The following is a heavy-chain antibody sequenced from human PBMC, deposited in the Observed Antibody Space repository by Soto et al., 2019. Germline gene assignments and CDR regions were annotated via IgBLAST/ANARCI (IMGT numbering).Heavy chain of an antibody. CDR3: AKDRSGWYYFDY. Sequence: QVQLVESGGGVVQPGRSLRLSCAASGFTFTRSTLHWVRQAPGKGLEWVAIISNDGNNKYYADSVKGRFTISRDNSKNTLYLQMNNLRAEDTGIYHCAKDRSGWYYFDYWGQGTLVTVTS. CDR2: ISNDGNNK. V-gene: IGHV3-30-3*01. CDR1: GFTFTRST. D-gene: IGHD6-19*01. J-gene: IGHJ4*02.